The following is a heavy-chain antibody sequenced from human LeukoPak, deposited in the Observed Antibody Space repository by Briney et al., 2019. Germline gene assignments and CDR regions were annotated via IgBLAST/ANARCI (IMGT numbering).Heavy chain of an antibody. CDR3: ARDTYYDILAGPSRLDV. J-gene: IGHJ6*04. CDR1: GFTFSSYS. CDR2: ISSSSYI. D-gene: IGHD3-9*01. V-gene: IGHV3-21*01. Sequence: AGSLRLSCAASGFTFSSYSMNWVRQAPGKGLEWVSSISSSSYIYYADSVKGRFTISRDNAKNSLYLQMNSLRAEDTAVYYCARDTYYDILAGPSRLDVWGKGTTVTVSS.